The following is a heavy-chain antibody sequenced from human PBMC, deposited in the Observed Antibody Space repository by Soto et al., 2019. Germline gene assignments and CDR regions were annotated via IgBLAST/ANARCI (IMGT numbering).Heavy chain of an antibody. CDR1: GYTFTSYY. CDR2: INPSGGST. V-gene: IGHV1-46*03. Sequence: QVQLVQSGAEVKKPGASVKVSCKASGYTFTSYYMHWVRQAPGQGLEWMGIINPSGGSTSYAQKFQGRVTMTRDTSTSTVYMELSSLRSEDTAVYYCAREGYYDSSGYLPYFDYWGQGTLVTVSS. CDR3: AREGYYDSSGYLPYFDY. D-gene: IGHD3-22*01. J-gene: IGHJ4*02.